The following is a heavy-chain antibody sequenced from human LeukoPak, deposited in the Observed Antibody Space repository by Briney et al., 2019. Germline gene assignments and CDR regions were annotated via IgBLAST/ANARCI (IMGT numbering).Heavy chain of an antibody. CDR3: ATQRRPQSPFDY. CDR1: GGTFSSYA. CDR2: IIPIFGTA. J-gene: IGHJ4*02. Sequence: GASVKVSCKASGGTFSSYAISWVRQAPGQGLEWMGGIIPIFGTANYAQKFQGRVTITADESTSTAYMELSSLRSEDTAVYYCATQRRPQSPFDYWGQGTLVTVSS. V-gene: IGHV1-69*13. D-gene: IGHD2-2*01.